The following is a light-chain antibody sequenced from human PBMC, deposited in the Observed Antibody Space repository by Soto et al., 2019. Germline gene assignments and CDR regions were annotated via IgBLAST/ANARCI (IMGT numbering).Light chain of an antibody. V-gene: IGKV1-27*01. CDR1: QGISYY. CDR3: QKYDSAPST. Sequence: DIQLTQSPSSLSASVGDRVTITCRASQGISYYLAWYQQKAGKVPKLLISTASTLQSGVPSRFSGSGSGTDFALTITSLQPEDVATYYCQKYDSAPSTFGQGTKVEIK. CDR2: TAS. J-gene: IGKJ1*01.